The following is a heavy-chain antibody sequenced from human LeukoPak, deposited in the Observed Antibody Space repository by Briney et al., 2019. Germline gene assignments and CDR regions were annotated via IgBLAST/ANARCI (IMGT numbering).Heavy chain of an antibody. V-gene: IGHV4-39*01. D-gene: IGHD6-19*01. Sequence: SETLSLTCTVSGGSITSSSYYWGWIRQPPGKGLEWIGSIYYSGSTYYNPSVKSRVTISVDTSKNQFSLRLSSVTAADTAMYYCVKSGGYGLIDYWGQGTLVTVSS. CDR2: IYYSGST. CDR1: GGSITSSSYY. J-gene: IGHJ4*02. CDR3: VKSGGYGLIDY.